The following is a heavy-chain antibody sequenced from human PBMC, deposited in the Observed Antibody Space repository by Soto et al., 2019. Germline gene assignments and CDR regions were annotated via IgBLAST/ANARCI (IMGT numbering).Heavy chain of an antibody. J-gene: IGHJ4*02. CDR3: VRGNSAEADMITEV. CDR1: GFSLSSYA. D-gene: IGHD3-16*01. V-gene: IGHV3-48*01. Sequence: EVQLVESGGNLVQSGGSLRLSCAASGFSLSSYAMNWVRQAPGKGLEWVSYINSGSTTIYYADSVRGRFVISRDNAKNFLYLHMNSLRAEDTAVYYCVRGNSAEADMITEVWGQGTLVTVSS. CDR2: INSGSTTI.